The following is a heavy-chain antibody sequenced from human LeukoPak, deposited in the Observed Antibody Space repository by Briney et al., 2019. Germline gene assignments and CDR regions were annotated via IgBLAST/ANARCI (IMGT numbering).Heavy chain of an antibody. D-gene: IGHD5-18*01. CDR3: ARHPLLRGYTYGYIDY. Sequence: GESLKISRKGSGYSFTSYWIGWVRQMPGKGLEWMGIIYPGDSDTRYSPSFQGQVTISADKSISTAYLQWSSLKASGTAMYYCARHPLLRGYTYGYIDYWGQGTLVTVSS. J-gene: IGHJ4*02. V-gene: IGHV5-51*01. CDR1: GYSFTSYW. CDR2: IYPGDSDT.